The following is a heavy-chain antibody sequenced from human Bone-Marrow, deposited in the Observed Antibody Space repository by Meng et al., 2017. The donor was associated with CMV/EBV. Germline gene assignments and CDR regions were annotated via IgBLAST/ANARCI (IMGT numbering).Heavy chain of an antibody. D-gene: IGHD2-8*01. CDR1: GFTFSSYA. Sequence: GGSLRLSCAASGFTFSSYAMHWVRQAPGKGLEWVAVISYDGSNKYYADSVKGRFTISRDNSKNTLYLQMNSLRAEDTAVYYCARSYSAGGRVNGPPPWFDPWGQGTRVTVSS. CDR3: ARSYSAGGRVNGPPPWFDP. J-gene: IGHJ5*02. V-gene: IGHV3-30*04. CDR2: ISYDGSNK.